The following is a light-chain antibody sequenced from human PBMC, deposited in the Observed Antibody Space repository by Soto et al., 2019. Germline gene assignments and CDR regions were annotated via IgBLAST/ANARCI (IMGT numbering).Light chain of an antibody. CDR2: ATS. CDR1: QGTSNY. Sequence: DIQLTQSPSFLSASVGDRVTITCRASQGTSNYLAWYQQKAGKAPKLLIYATSTLQSGVPSRFSGRASDTDLTLNTSCLQYDHLPTYQRQPYYSTKWTLGQATKADIK. J-gene: IGKJ1*01. V-gene: IGKV1-9*01. CDR3: QPYYSTKWT.